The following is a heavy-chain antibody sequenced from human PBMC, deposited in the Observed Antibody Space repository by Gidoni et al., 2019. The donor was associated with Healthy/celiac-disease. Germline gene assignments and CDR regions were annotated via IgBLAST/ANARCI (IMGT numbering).Heavy chain of an antibody. J-gene: IGHJ4*02. Sequence: QVKLVESGGGLVKPGGSLRLSCAASGFTFSDYYMSWIRQAPGKGLGWVSYISSSSSYTNYADSVKGRFTISRDNAKNSLYLQMNSLRAEDTAVYYCAREAASGSFDYWGQGTLVTVSS. D-gene: IGHD1-26*01. CDR3: AREAASGSFDY. CDR2: ISSSSSYT. CDR1: GFTFSDYY. V-gene: IGHV3-11*06.